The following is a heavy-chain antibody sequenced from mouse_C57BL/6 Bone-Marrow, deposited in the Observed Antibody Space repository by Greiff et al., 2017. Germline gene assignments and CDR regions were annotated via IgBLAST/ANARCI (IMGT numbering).Heavy chain of an antibody. Sequence: EVQLQQSGPELVKPGASVKISCKASGYSFTGYYMNWVKQSPEKSLEWIGEINPSTGGTTYNQKFKAKATLTVDKSSSTAYMQLKSLTSEDSAVYYCARKSSYGYYAMDYWGQGTSVTVSS. V-gene: IGHV1-42*01. CDR2: INPSTGGT. CDR3: ARKSSYGYYAMDY. D-gene: IGHD1-1*01. J-gene: IGHJ4*01. CDR1: GYSFTGYY.